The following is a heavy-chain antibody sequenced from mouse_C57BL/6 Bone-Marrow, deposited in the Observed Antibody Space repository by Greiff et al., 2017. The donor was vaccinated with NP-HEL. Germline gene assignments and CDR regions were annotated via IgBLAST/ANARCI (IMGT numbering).Heavy chain of an antibody. CDR2: IYPGSGST. Sequence: VQLQQPGAELVKPGASVKMSCKASGYTFTSYWITWVKQRPGQGLEWIGDIYPGSGSTNYNEKFKSKATLTVDTSSSTAYMQLSSLTSEDSAVYYWALGVGLRPSYWYFDVWGTGTTVTVSS. J-gene: IGHJ1*03. CDR1: GYTFTSYW. D-gene: IGHD2-4*01. V-gene: IGHV1-55*01. CDR3: ALGVGLRPSYWYFDV.